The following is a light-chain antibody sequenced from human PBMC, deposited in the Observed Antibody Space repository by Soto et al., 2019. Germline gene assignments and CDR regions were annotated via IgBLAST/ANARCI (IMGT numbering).Light chain of an antibody. CDR3: QSYDISLSGWV. Sequence: QSVLTQPPSVSGSPVQTVTISCTGSISNIGARYDVHWYRQLPGTAPKLLIYRDSNRPSGVPDRFSGSKSGTSASLAITGLQAEYEADYYCQSYDISLSGWVFGGGTKLTVL. CDR1: ISNIGARYD. V-gene: IGLV1-40*01. CDR2: RDS. J-gene: IGLJ3*02.